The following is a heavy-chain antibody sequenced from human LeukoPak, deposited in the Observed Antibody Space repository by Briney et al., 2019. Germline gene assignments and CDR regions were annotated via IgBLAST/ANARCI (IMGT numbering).Heavy chain of an antibody. V-gene: IGHV4-34*01. Sequence: SETLSLTCAVYGGSFSGYYWSWIRQPPGKGLEWIGEINHSGSTNYNPSLKSRVTISVDTSKNQLSLKLSSVTAADTAVYYCARDRDSNYGFDYWGQGTLVTVSS. J-gene: IGHJ4*02. CDR3: ARDRDSNYGFDY. CDR1: GGSFSGYY. CDR2: INHSGST. D-gene: IGHD4-4*01.